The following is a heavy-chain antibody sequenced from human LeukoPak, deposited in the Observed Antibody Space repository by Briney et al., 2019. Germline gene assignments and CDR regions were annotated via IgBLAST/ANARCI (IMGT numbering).Heavy chain of an antibody. Sequence: SETLSLTCTVSGGSIISYYWSWIRQPPGKGLEWIGYIYYSGSTNYNPSLKSRVTISVDTSKNQFSLKLSSVTAADTAVYYCARDGSGWYPYFDYWGQGTLVTVSS. CDR3: ARDGSGWYPYFDY. CDR1: GGSIISYY. CDR2: IYYSGST. J-gene: IGHJ4*02. D-gene: IGHD6-19*01. V-gene: IGHV4-59*01.